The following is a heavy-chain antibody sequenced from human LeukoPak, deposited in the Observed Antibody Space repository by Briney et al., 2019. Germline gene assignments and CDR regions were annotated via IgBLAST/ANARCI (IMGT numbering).Heavy chain of an antibody. V-gene: IGHV3-21*01. D-gene: IGHD2-15*01. CDR3: AREYCSGGSCYSNWFDP. Sequence: PGGSLRLSCAASGFTFSSYSMNWVRQAPGKGLEWVSSISSSSSYIYYADSVKGRFTIPRDNAKNSLYLQMNSLRAEDTAVYYCAREYCSGGSCYSNWFDPWGQGTLVAVSS. CDR1: GFTFSSYS. J-gene: IGHJ5*02. CDR2: ISSSSSYI.